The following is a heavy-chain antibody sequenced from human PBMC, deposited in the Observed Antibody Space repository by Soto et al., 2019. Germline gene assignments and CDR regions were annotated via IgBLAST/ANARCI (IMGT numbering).Heavy chain of an antibody. Sequence: GESLKISCKGSGYSFTSYWISWVRQMPGKGLEWMGRIDPSDSYTNYSPSFQGHVTISADKSISTAYLQWSSLKASDTAMYYCARPKSYGSGEMYGTDVWGQGTTVTVSS. CDR2: IDPSDSYT. V-gene: IGHV5-10-1*01. J-gene: IGHJ6*02. CDR1: GYSFTSYW. CDR3: ARPKSYGSGEMYGTDV. D-gene: IGHD3-10*01.